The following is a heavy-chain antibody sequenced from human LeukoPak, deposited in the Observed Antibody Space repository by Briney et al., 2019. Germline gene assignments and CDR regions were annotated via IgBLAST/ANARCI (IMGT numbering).Heavy chain of an antibody. CDR2: MSPNNGNT. CDR1: GYTFTNYD. CDR3: ASNPPRTGDFNY. V-gene: IGHV1-8*01. Sequence: EASVKVSCKTSGYTFTNYDINWVRQAMGKGLERMGWMSPNNGNTGYAQKFQGRVTMTRDTSINTAYMELSSLRSEDTAVYYCASNPPRTGDFNYWGQGALVTVSS. J-gene: IGHJ4*02. D-gene: IGHD7-27*01.